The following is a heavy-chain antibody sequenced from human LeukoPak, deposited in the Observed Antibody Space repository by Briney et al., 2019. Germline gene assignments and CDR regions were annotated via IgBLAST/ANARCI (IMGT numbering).Heavy chain of an antibody. Sequence: SETLCLTCTVSGGTISSYYCSLIRQPAGKGLEWIGRIYTSGNTNYNPSLKSRVTMSVDTSKNQFSLRLSAVTAVDTAVYYCARDRVGTETTPHGWFDHWGQGTLVTVSS. CDR2: IYTSGNT. CDR1: GGTISSYY. D-gene: IGHD4-17*01. J-gene: IGHJ5*02. V-gene: IGHV4-4*07. CDR3: ARDRVGTETTPHGWFDH.